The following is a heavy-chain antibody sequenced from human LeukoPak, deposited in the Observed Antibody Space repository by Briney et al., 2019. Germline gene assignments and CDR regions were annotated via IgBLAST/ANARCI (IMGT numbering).Heavy chain of an antibody. CDR3: VRVGFTTSWSNFDY. D-gene: IGHD2-2*01. CDR1: GYNFPAYF. V-gene: IGHV1-2*06. J-gene: IGHJ4*02. Sequence: ASVKVSCTAAGYNFPAYFMHWVRQAPGQGLEWMGRINPNGGDTNYAQKFQGRVAMASDTSISTAYMELISLMSDDTAVYYCVRVGFTTSWSNFDYWGQGTLVTVSS. CDR2: INPNGGDT.